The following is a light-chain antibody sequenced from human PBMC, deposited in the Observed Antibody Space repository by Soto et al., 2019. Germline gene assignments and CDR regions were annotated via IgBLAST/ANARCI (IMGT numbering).Light chain of an antibody. CDR2: EVS. V-gene: IGLV2-14*01. CDR3: ISYRSSGTPFV. J-gene: IGLJ1*01. Sequence: QSALTQPASVSGAPGQSITISCTGTSDDVGGYNYVSWYQHHPGKAPKLMIHEVSIRPSGVSNRFSGSKSGNTASLTISGLQTEDEADYFCISYRSSGTPFVFGPGTKVTVL. CDR1: SDDVGGYNY.